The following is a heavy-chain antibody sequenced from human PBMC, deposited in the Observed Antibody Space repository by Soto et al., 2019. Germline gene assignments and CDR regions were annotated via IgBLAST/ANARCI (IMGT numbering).Heavy chain of an antibody. J-gene: IGHJ4*02. CDR2: IKTRSDGGAT. V-gene: IGHV3-15*07. D-gene: IGHD5-18*01. Sequence: EIQLVESGGGLVKPGGSLRLSCAASGFTFTGAWMNWVRQAPGKGLEWDGRIKTRSDGGATDYAAPVKGRFTISRDDSTNTLYLQMNSLKTEDTAVYYCTPQRGYSYGFDYWGLGTLVAVSS. CDR1: GFTFTGAW. CDR3: TPQRGYSYGFDY.